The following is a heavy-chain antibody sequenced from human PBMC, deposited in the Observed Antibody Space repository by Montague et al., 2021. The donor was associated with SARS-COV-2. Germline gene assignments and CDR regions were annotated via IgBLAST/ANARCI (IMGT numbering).Heavy chain of an antibody. D-gene: IGHD2-15*01. CDR1: GGSISSGYY. J-gene: IGHJ5*02. CDR3: ARERRYCSGGSCYSAGFDP. V-gene: IGHV4-38-2*02. CDR2: IYHSGST. Sequence: SETLSLTCTVSGGSISSGYYWGWIRQPPGKGLEWIGSIYHSGSTYYNPSLKSRVTISVDTSKNQFSLKLSSVTAADTAVYYCARERRYCSGGSCYSAGFDPWGQGTLVTVSS.